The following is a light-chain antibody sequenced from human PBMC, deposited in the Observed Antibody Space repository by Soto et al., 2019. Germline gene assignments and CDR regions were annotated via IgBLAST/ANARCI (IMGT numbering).Light chain of an antibody. Sequence: DFVMTQSPDSLAVSLGERATINCKSSQSVFSSSTNKNYLAWFQQKPGQPPKLRIYWASTRKSGVPDRFSGSGSGTDFTLTITSLQAEDVAVYYCQQYHSDPITFGQGTRLEIK. CDR1: QSVFSSSTNKNY. J-gene: IGKJ5*01. V-gene: IGKV4-1*01. CDR3: QQYHSDPIT. CDR2: WAS.